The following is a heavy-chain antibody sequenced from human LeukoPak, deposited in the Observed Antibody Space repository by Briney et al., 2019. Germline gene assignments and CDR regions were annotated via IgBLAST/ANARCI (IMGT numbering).Heavy chain of an antibody. CDR2: IGIDSGNT. Sequence: GGSLRLSCAASGFTFSDYSMNWVRQAPGKGLEWISYIGIDSGNTNYADSVKGRFTISRDNAKNSLYLQMNSLRAEDTAVYYCARWKQQLVRGGDAFDIWGQGTMVTVSS. CDR3: ARWKQQLVRGGDAFDI. CDR1: GFTFSDYS. D-gene: IGHD6-13*01. V-gene: IGHV3-48*04. J-gene: IGHJ3*02.